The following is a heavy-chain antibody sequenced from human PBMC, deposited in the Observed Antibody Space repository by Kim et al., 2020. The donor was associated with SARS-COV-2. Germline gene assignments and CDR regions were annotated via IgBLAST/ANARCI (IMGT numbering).Heavy chain of an antibody. CDR1: GGSISSDDYY. CDR2: IDHSGNT. CDR3: AREGPNGDIDH. Sequence: SETLSLTCTVSGGSISSDDYYWSWIRQPPGKGLEWIGYIDHSGNTDYNPSLKSRVVMSIDTSRNHFSLKLSSVTAADTAVYFCAREGPNGDIDHWGQGIL. J-gene: IGHJ4*02. D-gene: IGHD2-21*02. V-gene: IGHV4-30-4*01.